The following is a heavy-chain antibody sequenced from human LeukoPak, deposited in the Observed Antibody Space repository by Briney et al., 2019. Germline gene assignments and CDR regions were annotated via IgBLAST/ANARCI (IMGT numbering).Heavy chain of an antibody. CDR1: GYTFTSYD. J-gene: IGHJ4*02. CDR3: ARRSYSGSYLGLYYFDY. D-gene: IGHD1-26*01. CDR2: MNPDSGNT. Sequence: ASVKVSCKASGYTFTSYDINWVRQATGQGLEWMGWMNPDSGNTGYAQKFQGRVTITRNTSMSTAYMELSSLRSEDTAVYYCARRSYSGSYLGLYYFDYWGQGTLVTVSS. V-gene: IGHV1-8*03.